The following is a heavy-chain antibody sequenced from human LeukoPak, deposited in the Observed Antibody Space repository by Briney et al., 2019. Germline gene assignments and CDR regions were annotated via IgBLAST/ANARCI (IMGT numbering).Heavy chain of an antibody. CDR1: GFTFSSYD. D-gene: IGHD3-9*01. CDR2: IGTAGDT. CDR3: AREGYDILTGDYYYGMDV. J-gene: IGHJ6*02. V-gene: IGHV3-13*01. Sequence: GGSLRLSCAASGFTFSSYDMHWVRQATGKGLEWVSAIGTAGDTYYPGSVKGRFTISRENAKHSLYLQMNSLRAGDTAVYYCAREGYDILTGDYYYGMDVWGQGTTVTVSS.